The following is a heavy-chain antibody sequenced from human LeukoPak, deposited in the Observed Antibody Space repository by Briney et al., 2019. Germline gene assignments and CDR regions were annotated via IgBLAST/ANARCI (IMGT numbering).Heavy chain of an antibody. V-gene: IGHV3-7*01. CDR1: GFSFRSYW. J-gene: IGHJ4*02. CDR2: IKQDGSEK. D-gene: IGHD6-19*01. Sequence: GGSLRLSCEDSGFSFRSYWMSWVRQAPGKGLEWVAIIKQDGSEKYYVDSVKGRFTISRDNAKKSLYLQMNSLRAEDTAVYYCARDGSGWSREWGQGTLVTVSS. CDR3: ARDGSGWSRE.